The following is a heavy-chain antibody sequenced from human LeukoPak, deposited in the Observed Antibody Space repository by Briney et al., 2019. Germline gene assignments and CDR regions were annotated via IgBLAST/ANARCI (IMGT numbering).Heavy chain of an antibody. J-gene: IGHJ6*02. CDR1: GYTFTSYG. D-gene: IGHD2-2*01. V-gene: IGHV1-18*01. CDR3: ARVDCSSTSCYHYGMDV. CDR2: ISAYNGNT. Sequence: SVKVSCKASGYTFTSYGISWVRQAPGQGREWMGWISAYNGNTNYAQKLQGRVTMTTDTSTSTAYMELRSLRSDDTAVYYCARVDCSSTSCYHYGMDVWGQGTTVTVSS.